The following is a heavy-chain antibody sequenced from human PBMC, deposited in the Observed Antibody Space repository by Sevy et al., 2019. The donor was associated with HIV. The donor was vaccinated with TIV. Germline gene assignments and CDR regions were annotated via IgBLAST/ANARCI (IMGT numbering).Heavy chain of an antibody. D-gene: IGHD3-10*01. J-gene: IGHJ4*02. Sequence: GGSLRLSCAASGFTFDDYGMSWVRQAPGKGLEWVSGFNWNGGSTGYADSVKGRFTISRDNAKNSLYLQMNSLRAEDTALYYCARGRGSGSYYNGPFDYWGQGTLVTVSS. CDR1: GFTFDDYG. V-gene: IGHV3-20*04. CDR3: ARGRGSGSYYNGPFDY. CDR2: FNWNGGST.